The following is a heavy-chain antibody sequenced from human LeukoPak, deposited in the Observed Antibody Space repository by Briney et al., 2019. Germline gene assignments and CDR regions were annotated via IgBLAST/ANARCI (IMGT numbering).Heavy chain of an antibody. CDR2: IYTSGNT. CDR1: GGSISSYH. Sequence: SETLSLTYTVSGGSISSYHWGWIRQPAGKGLEWIGRIYTSGNTNYNPSLKSRVTMSVDTSKNQFSLKLSSVTAADTAVYYCARVGDYALKDWGQGTLVTVSS. D-gene: IGHD3-16*01. V-gene: IGHV4-4*07. J-gene: IGHJ4*02. CDR3: ARVGDYALKD.